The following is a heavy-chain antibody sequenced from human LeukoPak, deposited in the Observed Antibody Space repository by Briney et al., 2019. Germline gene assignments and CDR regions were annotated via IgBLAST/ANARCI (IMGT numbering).Heavy chain of an antibody. CDR2: IYYSGST. CDR1: GGSISSYY. CDR3: ARAPRRGSGRYWNAFDI. Sequence: PSETLSLTCTVSGGSISSYYWSWIRQPPGKGLEWIGYIYYSGSTNYNPSLKSRVTISVDTSKNQFSLKLSSVTAADTAVYYCARAPRRGSGRYWNAFDIWGQGTMVTVSS. V-gene: IGHV4-59*12. J-gene: IGHJ3*02. D-gene: IGHD6-19*01.